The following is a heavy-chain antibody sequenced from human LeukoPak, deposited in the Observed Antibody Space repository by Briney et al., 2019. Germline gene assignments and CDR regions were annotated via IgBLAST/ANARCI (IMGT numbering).Heavy chain of an antibody. J-gene: IGHJ3*02. V-gene: IGHV3-33*01. CDR1: GFTFSSYG. CDR3: ATGDVSGYDSLASDI. D-gene: IGHD5-12*01. CDR2: IWCDGSNK. Sequence: GGSLRLXCAASGFTFSSYGMHWGRQAPGKGPGVVAVIWCDGSNKYYAFSVKGRFPISRDNSKYTLYLQMNSLRAEDTAVYYCATGDVSGYDSLASDIWGQGTMVTVSS.